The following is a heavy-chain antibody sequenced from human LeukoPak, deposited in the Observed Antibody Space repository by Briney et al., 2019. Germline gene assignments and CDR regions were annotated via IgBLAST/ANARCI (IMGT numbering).Heavy chain of an antibody. V-gene: IGHV3-7*01. Sequence: HTGGSLRLSCAASGFTFGSYWMSWVRQAPGKGLEWVANIKEDGSEHYYVGSVKGRFTTSRDNAKDSLFLQMNNLRAGDTAVYFCARGSGTFYLDFWGQGTLVTVSS. D-gene: IGHD3-10*01. J-gene: IGHJ4*02. CDR1: GFTFGSYW. CDR2: IKEDGSEH. CDR3: ARGSGTFYLDF.